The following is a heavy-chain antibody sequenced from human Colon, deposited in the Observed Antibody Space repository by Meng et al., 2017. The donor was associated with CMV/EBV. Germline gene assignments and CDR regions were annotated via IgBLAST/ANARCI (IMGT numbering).Heavy chain of an antibody. V-gene: IGHV3-13*01. CDR3: ARVLGELPGYYGMDV. J-gene: IGHJ6*02. CDR1: GFTFSSYD. D-gene: IGHD3-16*01. CDR2: IGTAGDT. Sequence: GESQKISCAASGFTFSSYDMHWVRQATGKGLEWVSAIGTAGDTYYPGSVKGRFTISRENAKNSLYLQMNSLRAGDTAVYYCARVLGELPGYYGMDVWGQGTTVTVSS.